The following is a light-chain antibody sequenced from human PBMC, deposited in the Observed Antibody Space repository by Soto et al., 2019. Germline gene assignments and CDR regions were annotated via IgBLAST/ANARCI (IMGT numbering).Light chain of an antibody. Sequence: EMVLTQSPGTLSLSPGERATLSCRASQTVTSRYLAWYQQKPGQAPRLLIYGASTRATGIPARFSGSRSGTDFTLTISSLQSEDFAVYYCQQYDNWPPEATFGQGTKVDIK. J-gene: IGKJ1*01. V-gene: IGKV3-15*01. CDR2: GAS. CDR3: QQYDNWPPEAT. CDR1: QTVTSRY.